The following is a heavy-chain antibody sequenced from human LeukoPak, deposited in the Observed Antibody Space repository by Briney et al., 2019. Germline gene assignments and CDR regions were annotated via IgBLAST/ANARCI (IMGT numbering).Heavy chain of an antibody. CDR2: MWYDGSRE. J-gene: IGHJ4*02. CDR1: GFILSTHG. Sequence: GGSLRLSCAASGFILSTHGMHWVRQAPGKGLEWVAGMWYDGSREDYADSVKGRFTISRDMSKNTLNLQMNSLRVEDTAMFYCARVLSFGSLDFRGQGTLVTVSS. V-gene: IGHV3-33*01. D-gene: IGHD1-26*01. CDR3: ARVLSFGSLDF.